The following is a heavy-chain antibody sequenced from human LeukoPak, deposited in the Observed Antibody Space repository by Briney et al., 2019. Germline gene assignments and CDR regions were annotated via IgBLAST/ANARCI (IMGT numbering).Heavy chain of an antibody. V-gene: IGHV3-30-3*01. CDR3: ARANYGDQNWFDP. J-gene: IGHJ5*02. CDR2: ISYDGSNK. Sequence: GGSLRLSCAASGFTFSSYAMHWVRQAPGKGLEWVAVISYDGSNKYYADSVKGRFTISRDNSKNTLYLQMNSLRAEDTAVYYCARANYGDQNWFDPWGQGTLVTVSS. D-gene: IGHD4-17*01. CDR1: GFTFSSYA.